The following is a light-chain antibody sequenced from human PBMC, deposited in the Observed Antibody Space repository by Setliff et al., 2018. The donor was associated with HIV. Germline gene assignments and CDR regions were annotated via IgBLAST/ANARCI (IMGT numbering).Light chain of an antibody. J-gene: IGLJ1*01. CDR3: SSFTSSSTYV. V-gene: IGLV2-11*01. Sequence: QSVLTQPRSVSGSPGQSVTISCTGTSSDVGGYNYVSWYQQHPGKAPKLMIYEVTKRPAGVSDRFSGSKSGNTASLIISGLQTEDEAEYYCSSFTSSSTYVFGIGTKVTVL. CDR2: EVT. CDR1: SSDVGGYNY.